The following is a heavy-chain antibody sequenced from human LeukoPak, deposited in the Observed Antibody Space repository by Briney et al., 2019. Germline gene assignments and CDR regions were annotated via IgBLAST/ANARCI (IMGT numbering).Heavy chain of an antibody. CDR3: ARGFLDFDS. V-gene: IGHV3-7*04. CDR2: IKEDGSEK. J-gene: IGHJ4*02. D-gene: IGHD3-3*01. CDR1: GFTFTSFW. Sequence: GGSLRLSCAASGFTFTSFWMSWVRQAPGKGLEWVANIKEDGSEKYYVDSVKGRFTISRDDSKNTVYLQMNSLRAEDTALYYCARGFLDFDSWGQGTLVIVSS.